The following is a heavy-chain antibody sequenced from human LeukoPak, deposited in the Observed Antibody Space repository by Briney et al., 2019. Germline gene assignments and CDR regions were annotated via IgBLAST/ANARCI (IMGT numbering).Heavy chain of an antibody. CDR2: IYSGGST. CDR1: VFTVSSNY. Sequence: PGGSLRLSCAASVFTVSSNYMSWVRQAPGKGLEWVSVIYSGGSTYYADSVKGRFTISRDNSKNTLYLQMNSLRAEDTAVYYCALTYYYDSSGYIFDYWGQGTLVTVSS. D-gene: IGHD3-22*01. CDR3: ALTYYYDSSGYIFDY. V-gene: IGHV3-53*01. J-gene: IGHJ4*02.